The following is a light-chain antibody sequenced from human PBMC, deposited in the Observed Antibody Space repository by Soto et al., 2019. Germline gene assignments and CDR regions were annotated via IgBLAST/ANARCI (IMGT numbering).Light chain of an antibody. CDR3: SSYIGSNPVYV. J-gene: IGLJ1*01. CDR1: SSDVGGYNY. V-gene: IGLV2-8*01. CDR2: EVS. Sequence: QSALTQPPSASGSPGQSVTISCTGTSSDVGGYNYVSWYQQHPGKAPKLMIYEVSKRPSGVPDRFSGSKSGNTASLTVSGLQAEVEADYYSSSYIGSNPVYVFRTGTKVPVL.